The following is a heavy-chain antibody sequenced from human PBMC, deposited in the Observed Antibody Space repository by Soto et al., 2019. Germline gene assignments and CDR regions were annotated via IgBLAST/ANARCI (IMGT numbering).Heavy chain of an antibody. V-gene: IGHV4-4*02. CDR2: IDHSGNT. CDR3: AMVVPGAIYFDY. Sequence: PSETLSVTCGFSVGSISVSNWLTWVRQPPGKGLEWIGQIDHSGNTNYNPSLKSPVIMSVDKSKNQFTLKLTSVTAADTAVYFCAMVVPGAIYFDYWGQGALVTVSS. CDR1: VGSISVSNW. D-gene: IGHD2-2*01. J-gene: IGHJ4*02.